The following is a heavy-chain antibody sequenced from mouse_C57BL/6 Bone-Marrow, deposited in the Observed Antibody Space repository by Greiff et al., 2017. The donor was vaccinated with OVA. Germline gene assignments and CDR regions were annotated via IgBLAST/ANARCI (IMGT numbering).Heavy chain of an antibody. D-gene: IGHD1-1*01. CDR1: GYTFTSYG. Sequence: VQLQQSGAELARPGASVKLSCKASGYTFTSYGISWVKQRTGQGLEWIGEIYPRSGNTYYNEKFKGKATLTADKSSSTAYMELRSLTSEDSAVYFCARADLYYYGSSYYWYGDGWGTGTTVTVSS. CDR3: ARADLYYYGSSYYWYGDG. CDR2: IYPRSGNT. V-gene: IGHV1-81*01. J-gene: IGHJ1*03.